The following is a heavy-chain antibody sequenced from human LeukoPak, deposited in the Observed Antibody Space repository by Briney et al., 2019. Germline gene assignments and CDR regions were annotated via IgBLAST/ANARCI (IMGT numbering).Heavy chain of an antibody. D-gene: IGHD3-22*01. V-gene: IGHV4-59*08. CDR3: ASSGYDSSGSDFDY. J-gene: IGHJ4*02. CDR1: GDSISSYY. Sequence: SETLSLTCTVSGDSISSYYWSWIRQPPGKGLEWIGYIYYSGSTNYNPSLKSRVTISVDTSKNQFSLKLSSVTAADTAVYYCASSGYDSSGSDFDYWGQGTLVTVSS. CDR2: IYYSGST.